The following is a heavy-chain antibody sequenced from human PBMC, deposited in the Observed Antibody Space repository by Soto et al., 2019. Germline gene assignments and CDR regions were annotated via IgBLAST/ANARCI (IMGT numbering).Heavy chain of an antibody. CDR3: ARNPTKGVDYYYGMDV. CDR1: GYSFTSYW. V-gene: IGHV5-51*01. J-gene: IGHJ6*02. Sequence: GESVKISCKGSGYSFTSYWIGWVRQMPGKGLEWMGIIYPGDSDTRYSPSFQGQVTISADKSISTAYLQWSSLKASDTAMYYCARNPTKGVDYYYGMDVWGQGTTVTVSS. D-gene: IGHD2-8*01. CDR2: IYPGDSDT.